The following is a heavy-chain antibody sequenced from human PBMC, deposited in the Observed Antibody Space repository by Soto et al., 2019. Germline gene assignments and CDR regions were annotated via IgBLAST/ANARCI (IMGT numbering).Heavy chain of an antibody. D-gene: IGHD3-16*02. Sequence: GGSLRLSCAASGFTFSSYTMSWVRQAPGKGLEWVSAISGSGGSTYYADSVKGRFTISRDNSKNTLYLQMNSLRAEDTAVYYCAKDRVYDYIWGSYRFDYWGQGTLVTVSS. V-gene: IGHV3-23*01. CDR2: ISGSGGST. CDR1: GFTFSSYT. CDR3: AKDRVYDYIWGSYRFDY. J-gene: IGHJ4*02.